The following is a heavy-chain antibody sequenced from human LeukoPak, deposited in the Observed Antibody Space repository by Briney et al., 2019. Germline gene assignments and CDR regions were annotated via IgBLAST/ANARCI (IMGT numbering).Heavy chain of an antibody. V-gene: IGHV3-73*01. Sequence: PGRSLRLSCAASGFTFSGSAMHWVRQASGKGLEWVGRIRSKANSYATAYAASVKGRFTISRDDSKNTAYLQMNSLKTEDTAVYYCTRGYSGSKKTDGYYYYYMDVWGKGTTVTVSS. CDR3: TRGYSGSKKTDGYYYYYMDV. J-gene: IGHJ6*03. CDR2: IRSKANSYAT. CDR1: GFTFSGSA. D-gene: IGHD1-26*01.